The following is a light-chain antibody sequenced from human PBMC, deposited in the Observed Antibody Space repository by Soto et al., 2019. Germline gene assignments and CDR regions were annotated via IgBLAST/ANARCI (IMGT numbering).Light chain of an antibody. Sequence: QSVLTQPLSVSGAPGQSVTISCIGSGSNIGAGYEVHWYQQLPGVAPKLLIFDTINRPSGVPGRFSGSKSGASASLAITGLLPEDEADFFCQSFDTNLNAVLFGGGTQLTVL. CDR3: QSFDTNLNAVL. CDR2: DTI. V-gene: IGLV1-40*01. CDR1: GSNIGAGYE. J-gene: IGLJ2*01.